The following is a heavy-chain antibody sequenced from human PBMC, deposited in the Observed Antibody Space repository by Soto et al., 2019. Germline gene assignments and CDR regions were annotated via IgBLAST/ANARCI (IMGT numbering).Heavy chain of an antibody. Sequence: QVQLVQSGAEVKKPGSSVKVSCKASGGTFSRHGIHWVRQAPGQGLEWMGEIIPIFGTLNYAQRFQGRVTITADESTGTAYMELNGLRSEDTAVYYCARVVCDCGGDCYAVEGAAFDIWGQGTMVTVSS. J-gene: IGHJ3*02. CDR2: IIPIFGTL. CDR3: ARVVCDCGGDCYAVEGAAFDI. D-gene: IGHD2-21*02. V-gene: IGHV1-69*01. CDR1: GGTFSRHG.